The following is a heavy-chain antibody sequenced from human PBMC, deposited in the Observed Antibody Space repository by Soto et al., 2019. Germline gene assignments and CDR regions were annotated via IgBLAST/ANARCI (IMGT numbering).Heavy chain of an antibody. Sequence: SETLSLTCPVSGGSISSSSFCWGWIRQPPGKGLEWIGSINYSGNTYYSPSLKSRLTISVDTSRNQFSLKLRSVTAADTAVYYCARHVGSGDVLTGYPRYNYYGMDVWGQGTTVTVSS. V-gene: IGHV4-39*01. CDR2: INYSGNT. J-gene: IGHJ6*02. CDR1: GGSISSSSFC. D-gene: IGHD3-9*01. CDR3: ARHVGSGDVLTGYPRYNYYGMDV.